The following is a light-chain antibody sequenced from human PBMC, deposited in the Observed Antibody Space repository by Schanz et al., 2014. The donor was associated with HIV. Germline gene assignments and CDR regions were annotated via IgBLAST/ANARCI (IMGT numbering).Light chain of an antibody. CDR1: QGISSY. CDR3: QQYYTFPLT. J-gene: IGKJ4*02. V-gene: IGKV1-8*01. Sequence: IQMTQSPSSLSASVGDRVTITCRASQGISSYLAWYQQTPGKAPKLLIYAASTLQSGVPPRFSGSGSGTDFTLTISCLQSEDFATYYCQQYYTFPLTFGGGTKIEI. CDR2: AAS.